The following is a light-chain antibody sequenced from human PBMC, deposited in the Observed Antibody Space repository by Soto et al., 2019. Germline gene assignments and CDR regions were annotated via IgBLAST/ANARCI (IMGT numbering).Light chain of an antibody. CDR2: RTN. Sequence: QSVLTQPPSASGTPGQRVTISCSGSSSNIGSNYVYWYQQVPGTAPKLLIHRTNQRPSGVPDRFSGSKSGTSASLAISGLRSEDEADYYCATWDDSLSAYVFGTETKVTVL. CDR1: SSNIGSNY. J-gene: IGLJ1*01. V-gene: IGLV1-47*01. CDR3: ATWDDSLSAYV.